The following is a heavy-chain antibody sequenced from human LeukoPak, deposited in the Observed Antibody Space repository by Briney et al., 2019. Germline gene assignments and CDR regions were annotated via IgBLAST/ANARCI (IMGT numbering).Heavy chain of an antibody. Sequence: ASVKVSCKASGYTFTSYDINWVRQATGQGLEWMGWMNPNSGNTGYAQKFQGRVTMTRNTSISTAYMELSSLRSEDTAVYYCARGMYYDILTGYFADYYYYMDVWGKGTTVTISS. CDR2: MNPNSGNT. CDR1: GYTFTSYD. CDR3: ARGMYYDILTGYFADYYYYMDV. V-gene: IGHV1-8*01. D-gene: IGHD3-9*01. J-gene: IGHJ6*03.